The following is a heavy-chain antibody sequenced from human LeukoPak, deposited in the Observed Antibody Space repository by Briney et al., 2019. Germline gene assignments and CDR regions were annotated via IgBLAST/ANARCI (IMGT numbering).Heavy chain of an antibody. V-gene: IGHV4-39*01. D-gene: IGHD5-18*01. J-gene: IGHJ6*03. CDR1: GDSVSNDKYY. CDR3: ARGRGNGGYSYGPTPGWRYYMDV. Sequence: SETLSLTCTVSGDSVSNDKYYWGWIRQPPGKGLEWIGSIYYSGSTYYNPSLNSRVTISVDTSKNQFSLKLSSVTAADTAVYYCARGRGNGGYSYGPTPGWRYYMDVWGKGTTVTVSS. CDR2: IYYSGST.